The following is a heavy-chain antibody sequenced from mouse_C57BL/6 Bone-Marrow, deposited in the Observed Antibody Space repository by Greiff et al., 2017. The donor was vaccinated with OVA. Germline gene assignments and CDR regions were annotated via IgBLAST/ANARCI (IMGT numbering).Heavy chain of an antibody. V-gene: IGHV5-17*01. Sequence: EVQVVESGGGLVKPGGSLKLSCAASGFTFSDYGMHWVRQAPEKGLEWVAYISSGSSTIYYADTVKGRFTISRDNAKNTLFLQMTSLRSEDTARYYCAGGLFYDGYYGGFAYWGQGTLVTVSA. J-gene: IGHJ3*01. D-gene: IGHD2-3*01. CDR2: ISSGSSTI. CDR1: GFTFSDYG. CDR3: AGGLFYDGYYGGFAY.